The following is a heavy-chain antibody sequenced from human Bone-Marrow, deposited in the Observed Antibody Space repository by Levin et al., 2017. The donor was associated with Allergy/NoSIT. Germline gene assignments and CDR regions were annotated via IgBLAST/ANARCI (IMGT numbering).Heavy chain of an antibody. J-gene: IGHJ6*02. CDR2: IDWDDDK. V-gene: IGHV2-70*11. CDR3: ARIPYSSAGEYYYDYGMDG. Sequence: SGPTLVKPTQTLTLTCTFSGFSLSTSGMCVSWIRQPPGKALEWLARIDWDDDKYYSTSLKTRLTISKDTSKNQVVLTMTNMDPVDTATYYCARIPYSSAGEYYYDYGMDGWGQGTTVTVSS. D-gene: IGHD6-19*01. CDR1: GFSLSTSGMC.